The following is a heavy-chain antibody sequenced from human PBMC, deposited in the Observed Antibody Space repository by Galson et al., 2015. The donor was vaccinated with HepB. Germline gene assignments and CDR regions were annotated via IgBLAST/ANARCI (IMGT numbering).Heavy chain of an antibody. CDR1: GAYISTSS. CDR2: IYSTDSP. J-gene: IGHJ4*02. Sequence: LSLTCPVSGAYISTSSWNWIRQPAGQGLEWIGRIYSTDSPNYTPSLESRVTMSVDTSQNRLSLALSSVTAADTAVYYCVRNNYFDSWGQGTLGTVSS. V-gene: IGHV4-4*07. CDR3: VRNNYFDS.